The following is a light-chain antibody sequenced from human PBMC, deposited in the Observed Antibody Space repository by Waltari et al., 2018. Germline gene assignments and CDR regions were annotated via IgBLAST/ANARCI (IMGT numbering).Light chain of an antibody. Sequence: ETVMTQSPATLSVSPGERATLSCRASRIVRSNLAWYQQKPGQPPRLLIYGASTRASGVPARFSGSGSGTEFTLTISSLQSEDSAVYYCQQYDYPGLTFGGGTKVEIK. CDR2: GAS. J-gene: IGKJ4*01. V-gene: IGKV3-15*01. CDR1: RIVRSN. CDR3: QQYDYPGLT.